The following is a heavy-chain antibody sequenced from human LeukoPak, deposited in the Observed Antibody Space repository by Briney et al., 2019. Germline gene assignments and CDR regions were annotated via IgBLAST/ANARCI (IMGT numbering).Heavy chain of an antibody. CDR1: GFTFSSYG. CDR2: IRYDGSNK. V-gene: IGHV3-30*02. Sequence: GGSLRLSCAASGFTFSSYGMHWVRQAPGKGLEWVAFIRYDGSNKYYADSVKGRFTISRDNSKNTLYLQMNSLRAEDTAVYYCAKTGTPWYYFDYWGQGTLVTVSS. J-gene: IGHJ4*02. CDR3: AKTGTPWYYFDY. D-gene: IGHD6-13*01.